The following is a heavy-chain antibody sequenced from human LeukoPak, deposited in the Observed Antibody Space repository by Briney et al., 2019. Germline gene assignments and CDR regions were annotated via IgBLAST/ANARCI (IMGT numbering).Heavy chain of an antibody. V-gene: IGHV3-30*03. CDR3: ARGGWLEITTIDY. Sequence: GGSLRLSCAASGFTFSSYGMHWVRQAPGKGLEWVAVISYDGSNKYYADSVKGRFTISRDNSKNTLYLQMNSLRAGDTAVYHCARGGWLEITTIDYWGQGTLVTVSS. J-gene: IGHJ4*02. D-gene: IGHD3-22*01. CDR1: GFTFSSYG. CDR2: ISYDGSNK.